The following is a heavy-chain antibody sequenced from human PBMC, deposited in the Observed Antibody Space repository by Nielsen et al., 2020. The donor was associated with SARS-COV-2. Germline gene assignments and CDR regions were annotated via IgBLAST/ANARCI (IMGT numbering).Heavy chain of an antibody. Sequence: GESLKISCAASGFIFSAFYMNWVRQAPGKALEWVSAISGRGGDTFYADSAKGRFTISRDNSKNMLYLQMTSLRAEDTAVYYCAKDGSGSYSPDYFDYWGQGTLVTVSS. CDR1: GFIFSAFY. CDR3: AKDGSGSYSPDYFDY. J-gene: IGHJ4*02. V-gene: IGHV3-23*01. CDR2: ISGRGGDT. D-gene: IGHD3-10*01.